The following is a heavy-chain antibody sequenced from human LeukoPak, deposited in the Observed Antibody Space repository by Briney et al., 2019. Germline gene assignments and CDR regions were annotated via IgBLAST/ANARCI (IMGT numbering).Heavy chain of an antibody. Sequence: GGSLRLSCVASGFTVDKTYLTWVRQAPGQGLEWVSHIYSDGGTYYADSVKGRFIISRDISKNTLFLQMNSLRVDDTAVYYCATTLTGLHDWGQGTLVTVSS. D-gene: IGHD1-14*01. CDR2: IYSDGGT. J-gene: IGHJ4*02. V-gene: IGHV3-53*01. CDR3: ATTLTGLHD. CDR1: GFTVDKTY.